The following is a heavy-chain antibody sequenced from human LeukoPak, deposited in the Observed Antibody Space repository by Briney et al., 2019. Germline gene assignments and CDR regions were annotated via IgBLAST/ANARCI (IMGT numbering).Heavy chain of an antibody. CDR3: ANVAGVYVHGWLDP. V-gene: IGHV3-23*01. D-gene: IGHD2-8*01. Sequence: HSGGSLRLSCAASGFSLNNYAMTWVRQAPGKGLEWVSIIIGSSGSTFYADSVKGRFTISRDNSKNTLYLQMNSLRAEDTAVYYCANVAGVYVHGWLDPWGQGTLVTVSS. CDR1: GFSLNNYA. CDR2: IIGSSGST. J-gene: IGHJ5*02.